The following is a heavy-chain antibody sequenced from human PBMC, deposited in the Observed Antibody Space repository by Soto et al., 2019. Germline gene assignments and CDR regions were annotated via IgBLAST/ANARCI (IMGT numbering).Heavy chain of an antibody. CDR3: ARYVGQWFDP. V-gene: IGHV4-30-4*01. CDR2: IYYSGST. Sequence: SETLSLTCTVPGGSISSGDYYWSWIRQPPGKGLEWIGYIYYSGSTYYNPSLKSRATISVDTSKNQFSLKLSSVTAADTAVYYCARYVGQWFDPWGQGTLVTVSS. J-gene: IGHJ5*02. D-gene: IGHD3-16*01. CDR1: GGSISSGDYY.